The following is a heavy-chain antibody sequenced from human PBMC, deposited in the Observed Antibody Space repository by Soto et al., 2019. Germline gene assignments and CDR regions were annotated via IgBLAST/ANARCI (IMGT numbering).Heavy chain of an antibody. CDR1: GGSISSYY. CDR3: ARGTPSPLIVRSSRGPWFDP. D-gene: IGHD2-15*01. V-gene: IGHV4-59*08. CDR2: RYYGGRT. Sequence: PSETLSLTCTVSGGSISSYYWSWIRQPPGKGLEWIGYRYYGGRTNYNPSLKSRVTISVDTSKMQVSLKLSSVTAADTAVYFCARGTPSPLIVRSSRGPWFDPWGQGTLVTVSS. J-gene: IGHJ5*02.